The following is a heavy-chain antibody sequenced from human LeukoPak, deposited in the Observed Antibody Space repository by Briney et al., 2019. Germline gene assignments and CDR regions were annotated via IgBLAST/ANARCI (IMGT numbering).Heavy chain of an antibody. Sequence: ASVKVSCKASGGTFSSYAINWVRQAPGQGLEWMGWINTNTGNPTYAQGFTGRFAFSLDTSVSTAYLQISSLKAEDTAVYYCARDLTGTQNGYYYYYMDVWGKGTTVTVSS. CDR1: GGTFSSYA. CDR3: ARDLTGTQNGYYYYYMDV. CDR2: INTNTGNP. J-gene: IGHJ6*03. D-gene: IGHD1-7*01. V-gene: IGHV7-4-1*02.